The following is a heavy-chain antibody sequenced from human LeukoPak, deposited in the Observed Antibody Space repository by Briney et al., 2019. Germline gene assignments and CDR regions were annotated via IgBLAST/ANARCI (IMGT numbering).Heavy chain of an antibody. CDR3: ARGGYSYGEPPYFDY. CDR2: ISSSGSTI. CDR1: GFTFSSYE. Sequence: PGGSLRLSCAASGFTFSSYEMNWVRKAPGKGLEWVSYISSSGSTIYYADSVKGRFTISRDNAKNSLYLQMNSLRAEDTAVYYCARGGYSYGEPPYFDYWGQGTLVTVSS. J-gene: IGHJ4*02. D-gene: IGHD5-18*01. V-gene: IGHV3-48*03.